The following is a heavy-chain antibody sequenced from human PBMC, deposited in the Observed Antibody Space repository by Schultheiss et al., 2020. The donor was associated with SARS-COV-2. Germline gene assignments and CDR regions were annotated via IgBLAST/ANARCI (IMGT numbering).Heavy chain of an antibody. CDR1: GGSISSGGYS. CDR3: ARSETTPNPYYYYYGMDV. D-gene: IGHD1-14*01. Sequence: SQTLSLTCAVSGGSISSGGYSWSWIRQPPGKGLEWIGYIYYSGSTYYNPSLKSRVTISVDTSKNQFSLKLSSVTAADTAVYYCARSETTPNPYYYYYGMDVWGQGTTVTVSS. V-gene: IGHV4-30-4*07. CDR2: IYYSGST. J-gene: IGHJ6*02.